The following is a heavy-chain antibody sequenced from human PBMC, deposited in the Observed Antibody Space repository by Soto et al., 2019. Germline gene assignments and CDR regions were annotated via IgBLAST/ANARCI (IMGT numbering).Heavy chain of an antibody. CDR2: INAYNGHT. V-gene: IGHV1-18*01. CDR3: ERAMAPDHSDH. CDR1: GYTFNNYG. Sequence: QVQLVQSAAAVKQPGASVKVSCKASGYTFNNYGITWVRQAPGQRLEWMAWINAYNGHTNYAEKLQDRVAMTPDTSTRTVYMERRSLRSDDTAVIYCERAMAPDHSDHWGQGTLVTVSS. J-gene: IGHJ4*02.